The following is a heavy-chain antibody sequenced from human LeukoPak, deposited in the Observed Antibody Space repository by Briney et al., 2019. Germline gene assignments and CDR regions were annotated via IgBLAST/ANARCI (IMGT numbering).Heavy chain of an antibody. Sequence: GASVKVSCKASGGTFSSYAISWVRQAPGQGLEWMGGIIPIFGTANYAQKSQGRVTITADESTSTAYMELSSLRSEDTAVYYCARVETVYYGMDVWGQGTTVTVSS. CDR3: ARVETVYYGMDV. CDR2: IIPIFGTA. V-gene: IGHV1-69*13. J-gene: IGHJ6*02. CDR1: GGTFSSYA.